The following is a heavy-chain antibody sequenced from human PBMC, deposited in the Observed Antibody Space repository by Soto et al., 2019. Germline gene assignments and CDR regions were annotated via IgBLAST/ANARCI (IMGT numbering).Heavy chain of an antibody. CDR1: GGSFSGYY. V-gene: IGHV4-34*01. D-gene: IGHD2-21*02. J-gene: IGHJ6*02. CDR3: ARADRTLVTSYTLDV. Sequence: SETLSLTCAVYGGSFSGYYWTWIRQPPGKGLEWIGEINHSGTINFNPSLKSRLTISLDTSKKHFSLKLSSVTDADTAAYYCARADRTLVTSYTLDVWGQGTTVTVSS. CDR2: INHSGTI.